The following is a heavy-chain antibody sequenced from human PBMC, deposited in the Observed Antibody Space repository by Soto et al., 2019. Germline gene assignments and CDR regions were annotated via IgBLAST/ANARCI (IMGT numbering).Heavy chain of an antibody. J-gene: IGHJ6*03. V-gene: IGHV3-48*01. CDR3: ARDPRLAIDYYYYYYMDV. Sequence: PGGSLRLSCAVSGFTFSSYSINWVRQAPGKGLEWVSYISSSSSTIYYADSVKGRFTISRDNAKNSLYLQMNSLRAEDTAVYYCARDPRLAIDYYYYYYMDVWGKGTTVTVSS. CDR2: ISSSSSTI. CDR1: GFTFSSYS. D-gene: IGHD6-19*01.